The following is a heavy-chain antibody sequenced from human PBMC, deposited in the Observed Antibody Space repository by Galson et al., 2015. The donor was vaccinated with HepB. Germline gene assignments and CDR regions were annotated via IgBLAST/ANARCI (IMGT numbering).Heavy chain of an antibody. CDR3: ARDRSRAYGSGSYPGVWFDP. CDR1: GYTFIGQY. Sequence: SVKVSCKVSGYTFIGQYMHWVRQAPGQGLEWMGRINPNSGGTNYAQKFQGRVTMTSDTSISTAYMELSRLRSDDTAVYYCARDRSRAYGSGSYPGVWFDPWGQGTLVTVSS. D-gene: IGHD3-10*01. CDR2: INPNSGGT. V-gene: IGHV1-2*06. J-gene: IGHJ5*02.